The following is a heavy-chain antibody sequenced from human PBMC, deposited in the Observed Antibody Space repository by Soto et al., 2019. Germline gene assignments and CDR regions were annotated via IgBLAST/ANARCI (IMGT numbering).Heavy chain of an antibody. CDR2: ISGSGGST. CDR3: AKDSGRREWLPRSHFDY. CDR1: GFTFSSYA. Sequence: PGGSLRLSCAASGFTFSSYAMSWVRQAPGKGLEWVSAISGSGGSTYYADSVKGRFTISRDNSKNTLYLQMNSLRAEDTAVYYCAKDSGRREWLPRSHFDYWGQGTLVTVSS. V-gene: IGHV3-23*01. J-gene: IGHJ4*02. D-gene: IGHD6-19*01.